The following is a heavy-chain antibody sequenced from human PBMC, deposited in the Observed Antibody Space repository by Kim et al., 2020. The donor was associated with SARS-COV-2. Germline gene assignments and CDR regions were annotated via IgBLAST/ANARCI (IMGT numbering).Heavy chain of an antibody. CDR3: AKGRLGRPFYGDYVGVDAFDI. D-gene: IGHD4-17*01. CDR1: GFTFSSYA. Sequence: GGSLRLSCAASGFTFSSYAMSWVRQAPGKGLEWVSAISGSGGSTYYADSVKGRFTISRDNSKNTLYLQMNSLRAEDTAVYYCAKGRLGRPFYGDYVGVDAFDIWGQGTMVTVSS. CDR2: ISGSGGST. V-gene: IGHV3-23*01. J-gene: IGHJ3*02.